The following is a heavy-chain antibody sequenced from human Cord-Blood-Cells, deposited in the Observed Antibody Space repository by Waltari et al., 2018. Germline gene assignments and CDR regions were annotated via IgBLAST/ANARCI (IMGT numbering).Heavy chain of an antibody. CDR1: GYTFTGYY. D-gene: IGHD2-2*01. CDR3: ASGGSSTSCYEAVDI. Sequence: QVQLVQSGAEVKKPGASVKVSCKASGYTFTGYYMHWVRQAPGQGLEWMGRINPNSGGTNYAQKFQGRVTMTRDTSISRAYMGLSRLRSDDTAVYYCASGGSSTSCYEAVDIWVQGVMVILPS. CDR2: INPNSGGT. J-gene: IGHJ3*02. V-gene: IGHV1-2*06.